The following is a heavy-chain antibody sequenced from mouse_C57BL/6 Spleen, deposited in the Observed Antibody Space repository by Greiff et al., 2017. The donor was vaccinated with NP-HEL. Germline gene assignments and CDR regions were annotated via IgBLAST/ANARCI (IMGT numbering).Heavy chain of an antibody. CDR3: ARDYGSSYMNYFDY. CDR1: GFNIKDYY. J-gene: IGHJ2*01. CDR2: IDPEDGET. V-gene: IGHV14-2*01. D-gene: IGHD1-1*01. Sequence: VQLQQSGAELVKPGASVKLSCTASGFNIKDYYMHWVKQRTEQGLEWIGRIDPEDGETKYVPKFQGKATITADTSSNPAYLQLSSLTSEDTAVYYCARDYGSSYMNYFDYWGQGTTLTVSS.